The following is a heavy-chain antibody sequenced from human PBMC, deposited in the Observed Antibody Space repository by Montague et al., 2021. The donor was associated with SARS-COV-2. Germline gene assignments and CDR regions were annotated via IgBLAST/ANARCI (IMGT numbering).Heavy chain of an antibody. Sequence: ETLSLTCTVSGGSISSYYWSWIRQPPGKGLEWIGYIYYSGSTNYNPSLKSPVTISVDTSKNQFSLKLSSVTAADTAVYYCARGDVEMATIKSGGPFYHFDYWGQGTLVTVSS. D-gene: IGHD5-24*01. CDR2: IYYSGST. V-gene: IGHV4-59*13. CDR3: ARGDVEMATIKSGGPFYHFDY. J-gene: IGHJ4*02. CDR1: GGSISSYY.